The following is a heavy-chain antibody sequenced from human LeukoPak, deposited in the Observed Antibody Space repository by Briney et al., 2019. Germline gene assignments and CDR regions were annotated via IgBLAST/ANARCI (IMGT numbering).Heavy chain of an antibody. V-gene: IGHV4-34*01. Sequence: ASETLSLTCAVYGGSFSGYYWSWIRQPPGKGLEWIGEINHSGSTNYNPSLKSRVTISVDTSKNQFSLKLSSVTAADTAVYYCARRLRYFDWLFDYWGQGTLVTVSS. CDR3: ARRLRYFDWLFDY. D-gene: IGHD3-9*01. CDR1: GGSFSGYY. J-gene: IGHJ4*02. CDR2: INHSGST.